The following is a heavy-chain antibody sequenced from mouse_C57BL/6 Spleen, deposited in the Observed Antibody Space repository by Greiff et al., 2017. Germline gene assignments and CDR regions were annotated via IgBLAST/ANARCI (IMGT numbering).Heavy chain of an antibody. D-gene: IGHD1-1*02. CDR1: GYTFTSYW. CDR2: IDPSDSYT. Sequence: QVQLQQPGAELVMPGASVKLSCKASGYTFTSYWMHWVKQRPGQGLEWIGEIDPSDSYTNYNQKFKGKSTLTVDKSSSTAYMQLSSLTSEDSAVYYCARRGQYYFDDWGQGTTLTVSS. V-gene: IGHV1-69*01. CDR3: ARRGQYYFDD. J-gene: IGHJ2*01.